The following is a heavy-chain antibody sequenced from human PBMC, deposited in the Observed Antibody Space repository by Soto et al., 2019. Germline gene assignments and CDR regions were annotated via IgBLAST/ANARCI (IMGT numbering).Heavy chain of an antibody. D-gene: IGHD5-18*01. J-gene: IGHJ4*02. CDR2: ISSSDGTL. Sequence: GGSLRLSGAASGFTFSDYYMSWIRQAPGKGLEWVSYISSSDGTLYYADSVRGRFTISRDNAKNSLYLQMNSLRAEDTAVYYCARGKYIYILDYWGQGALVTVSS. V-gene: IGHV3-11*01. CDR3: ARGKYIYILDY. CDR1: GFTFSDYY.